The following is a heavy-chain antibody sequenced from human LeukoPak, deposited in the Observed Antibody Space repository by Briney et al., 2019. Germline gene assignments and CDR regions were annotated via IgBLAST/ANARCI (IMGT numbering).Heavy chain of an antibody. J-gene: IGHJ4*02. CDR2: INSDGSST. V-gene: IGHV3-74*01. CDR1: RFTFSTYW. CDR3: VGSSGWGGFDY. Sequence: GGSLRLSCAGSRFTFSTYWMHWVRQAPGKGLVWVSRINSDGSSTGYADSVKGRFTISRDNAKNTLYLQMNSLRAEDTALYYCVGSSGWGGFDYWGQGTLVTVSS. D-gene: IGHD6-19*01.